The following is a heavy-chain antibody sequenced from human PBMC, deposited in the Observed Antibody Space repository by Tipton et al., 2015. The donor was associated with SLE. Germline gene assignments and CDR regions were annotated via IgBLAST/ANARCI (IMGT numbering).Heavy chain of an antibody. CDR2: IYTSGST. CDR1: GGSISSGSYY. D-gene: IGHD3-16*02. J-gene: IGHJ4*02. CDR3: ARVEADYVWGSYRPGYFDY. Sequence: TLSLTCPVSGGSISSGSYYWSWIRQPAGKGLEWIGRIYTSGSTNYNPSLKSRVTISVDTSKNQFSLKLSSVTAADTAVYYCARVEADYVWGSYRPGYFDYWGQGTLVTVSS. V-gene: IGHV4-61*02.